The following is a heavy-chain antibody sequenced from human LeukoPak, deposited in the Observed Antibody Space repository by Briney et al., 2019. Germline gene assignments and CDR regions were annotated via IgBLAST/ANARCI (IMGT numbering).Heavy chain of an antibody. Sequence: PGGSLRLSCAASGFTFSSYWMSWVRQAPGKGLEWVANIKQDGSEKYYVDSVKGRFTISRDNAKNSPYLQMNSLRAEDTAVYYCARLGDILTGYFDYWGQGTLVTVSS. CDR1: GFTFSSYW. CDR3: ARLGDILTGYFDY. J-gene: IGHJ4*02. D-gene: IGHD3-9*01. V-gene: IGHV3-7*01. CDR2: IKQDGSEK.